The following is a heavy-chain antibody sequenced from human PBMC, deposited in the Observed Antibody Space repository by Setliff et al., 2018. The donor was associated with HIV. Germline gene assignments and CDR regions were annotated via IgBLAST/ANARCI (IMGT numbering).Heavy chain of an antibody. Sequence: SETLSLTCTVSGGSASNSRYYWAWIRQPPGKGLEYIGSIHYNEKTYYNPSLKSRVTMSVDTSKNRFSLKLSSVTAADTAVYYCARERRFFTSGSYATWLDPWGQGTLVTVSS. J-gene: IGHJ5*02. CDR2: IHYNEKT. V-gene: IGHV4-39*07. D-gene: IGHD3-10*01. CDR3: ARERRFFTSGSYATWLDP. CDR1: GGSASNSRYY.